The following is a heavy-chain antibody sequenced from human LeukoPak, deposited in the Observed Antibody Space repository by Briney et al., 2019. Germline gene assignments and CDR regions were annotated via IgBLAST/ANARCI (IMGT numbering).Heavy chain of an antibody. CDR3: AGGALDY. V-gene: IGHV3-7*04. Sequence: PGGCLRLSCAATGFTFSHYWMSWFRQAQGKGLEWMAIINQDATEKHYADSVKGRFTISRDNTKYSLYLQMNSLRAEDTAVYYCAGGALDYWGQGTLVAVSS. CDR1: GFTFSHYW. CDR2: INQDATEK. J-gene: IGHJ4*02.